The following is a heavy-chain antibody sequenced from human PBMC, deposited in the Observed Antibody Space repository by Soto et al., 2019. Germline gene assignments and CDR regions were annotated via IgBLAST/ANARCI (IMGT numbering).Heavy chain of an antibody. CDR3: ARTSKSAKEQGIAVAVLYYYGMDV. Sequence: QVQLVESGGGVVQPGRSLRLSCAASGFTFSSYAMHWVRQAPGKGLEWVAVISYDGSNKYYADSVKGRFTISRDNSKNKLYLQMNSLRDEEKAVYYCARTSKSAKEQGIAVAVLYYYGMDVWGQGTTVTVSS. D-gene: IGHD6-19*01. J-gene: IGHJ6*02. CDR1: GFTFSSYA. CDR2: ISYDGSNK. V-gene: IGHV3-30-3*01.